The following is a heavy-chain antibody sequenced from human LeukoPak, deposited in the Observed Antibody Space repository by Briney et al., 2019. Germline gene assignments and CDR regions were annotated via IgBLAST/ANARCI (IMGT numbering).Heavy chain of an antibody. D-gene: IGHD2-15*01. J-gene: IGHJ4*02. CDR2: IQTGGRT. Sequence: GGSLRLSCAASGFTVNSNFMTWVRQAPGKGLEWVSVIQTGGRTYYADSVRGRFTISRDTSENTLYLQMNSLIVADSAVYFCVRGRVDLSYFDSWGQGTLVTVSS. V-gene: IGHV3-66*01. CDR1: GFTVNSNF. CDR3: VRGRVDLSYFDS.